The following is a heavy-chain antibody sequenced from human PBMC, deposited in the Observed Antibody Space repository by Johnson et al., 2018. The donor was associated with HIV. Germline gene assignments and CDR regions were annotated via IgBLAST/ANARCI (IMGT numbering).Heavy chain of an antibody. V-gene: IGHV3-66*02. J-gene: IGHJ3*02. CDR1: GISVSGYY. CDR2: LFSGGST. D-gene: IGHD1-26*01. Sequence: VQLVESGGGLVQPGGSLRLSCAASGISVSGYYMSWVHQAPGKGLEWVSVLFSGGSTYYADSVKGRFTISRDNAKNSLYLQMNRLRAQDTAVYYCARDWEGYAFDIWGQGTMVIVSS. CDR3: ARDWEGYAFDI.